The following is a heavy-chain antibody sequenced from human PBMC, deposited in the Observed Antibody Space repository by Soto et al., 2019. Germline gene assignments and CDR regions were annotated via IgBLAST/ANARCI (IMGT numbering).Heavy chain of an antibody. CDR3: ARVRQVTTAGNRFDP. J-gene: IGHJ5*02. V-gene: IGHV1-8*01. Sequence: ASVKVSCKTSGYTFTRYDINWVRQATGQGLEWMGWMNPNSGNTGYAQKFQGRVSMTRNTSISTAYMELSSLRSEDSAVYYCARVRQVTTAGNRFDPWGQGTLVTVSS. D-gene: IGHD6-13*01. CDR2: MNPNSGNT. CDR1: GYTFTRYD.